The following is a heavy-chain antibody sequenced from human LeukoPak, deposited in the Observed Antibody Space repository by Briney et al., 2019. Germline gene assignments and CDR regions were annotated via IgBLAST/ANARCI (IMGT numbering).Heavy chain of an antibody. CDR3: ARGLVVTAATYFDY. CDR2: IYYGENT. D-gene: IGHD2-21*02. V-gene: IGHV4-39*01. CDR1: GDSISSGPYY. J-gene: IGHJ4*02. Sequence: SETLSLTCTVSGDSISSGPYYWGWIRQPPGKGLEWIGNIYYGENTYYNPSLKSRVTISIDTSNNQFYLKLSSLTAADTAVYYCARGLVVTAATYFDYWGQGTLVTVSS.